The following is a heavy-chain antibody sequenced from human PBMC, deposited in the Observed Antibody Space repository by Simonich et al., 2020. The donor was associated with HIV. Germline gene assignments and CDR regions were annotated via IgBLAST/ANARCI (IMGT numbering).Heavy chain of an antibody. V-gene: IGHV4-34*12. D-gene: IGHD7-27*01. CDR2: IIHSVST. Sequence: QEQLRQWGAGLLKPSETLSLTCAVYGESFSGYYLTWIRQPPGKGLEWIGEIIHSVSTNYNPSLKSRVTISVDSSKKQFSLKLSSVTAADTAVYYCARLERGIDAFDIWGQGTMVTVSS. CDR1: GESFSGYY. J-gene: IGHJ3*02. CDR3: ARLERGIDAFDI.